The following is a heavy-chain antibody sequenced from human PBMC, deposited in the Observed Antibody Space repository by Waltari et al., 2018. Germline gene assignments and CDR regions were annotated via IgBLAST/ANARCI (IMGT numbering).Heavy chain of an antibody. J-gene: IGHJ6*02. D-gene: IGHD2-21*01. V-gene: IGHV3-33*01. CDR2: KWYDETKK. CDR3: ARDRLVGYFYGMDV. CDR1: GFSFSTFG. Sequence: VQLVESGGGVVQPGRSLRLSCEVSGFSFSTFGMHWVRPAPGKGLEWVSAKWYDETKKDNADSVKGRFTISRDNSNNTLYLQMNSLGAEDTAVYKCARDRLVGYFYGMDVWGQGTTVIVSS.